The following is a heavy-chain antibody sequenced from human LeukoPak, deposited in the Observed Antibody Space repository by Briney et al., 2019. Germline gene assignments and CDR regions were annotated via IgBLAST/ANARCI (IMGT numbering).Heavy chain of an antibody. CDR3: AKDQGRDGYNYFDY. CDR2: ISWNSGSI. D-gene: IGHD5-24*01. J-gene: IGHJ4*02. CDR1: GFTFDDYA. V-gene: IGHV3-9*01. Sequence: GRSLRLSCAASGFTFDDYAMRSVRQAPGKGLEWVSGISWNSGSIGYADSVKGRFTISRDNAKNSLYLQMNSLRAEDTALYYCAKDQGRDGYNYFDYWGQGTLVTVSS.